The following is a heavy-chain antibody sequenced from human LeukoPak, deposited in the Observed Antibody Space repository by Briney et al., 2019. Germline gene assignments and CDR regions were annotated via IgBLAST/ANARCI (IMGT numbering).Heavy chain of an antibody. Sequence: ASVKVSCKASGYTFTSYGISWVRQAPGQGLEWMGWISAYNGNTNYAQKLQGRVTMTTDTSTSTAYMELRSLRSDDTAVCYCARAPYCSSTSCYDWGLYMDVWGKGTTVTISS. CDR1: GYTFTSYG. J-gene: IGHJ6*03. V-gene: IGHV1-18*01. CDR2: ISAYNGNT. CDR3: ARAPYCSSTSCYDWGLYMDV. D-gene: IGHD2-2*01.